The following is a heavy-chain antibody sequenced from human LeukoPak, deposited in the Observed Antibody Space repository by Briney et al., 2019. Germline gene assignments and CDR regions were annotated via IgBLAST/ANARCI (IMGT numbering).Heavy chain of an antibody. Sequence: SETLSLTCTVSGGSITSYYWNWIRQPAGKGLEWIGRIYSGGTTNYNPSLKSRVTMSIDTSENQFSLRLSSVTAADTAVYYCASDSHYSSGLGLDYWGQGTLVTVSS. V-gene: IGHV4-4*07. CDR2: IYSGGTT. CDR3: ASDSHYSSGLGLDY. CDR1: GGSITSYY. D-gene: IGHD6-19*01. J-gene: IGHJ4*02.